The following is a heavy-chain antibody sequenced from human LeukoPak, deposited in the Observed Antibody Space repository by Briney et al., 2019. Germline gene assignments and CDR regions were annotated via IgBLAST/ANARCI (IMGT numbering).Heavy chain of an antibody. Sequence: SGGSLRLSCAASDFTFSSYEMIWVRQAPGKGLEWVSTIGTSDSATYYADSVKGRFTISRDNAKKSLYLQMNSLRVEDTGVYYCARNGGGLGYWGQGTLVTVSS. J-gene: IGHJ4*02. CDR2: IGTSDSAT. CDR3: ARNGGGLGY. V-gene: IGHV3-48*03. CDR1: DFTFSSYE. D-gene: IGHD2-21*01.